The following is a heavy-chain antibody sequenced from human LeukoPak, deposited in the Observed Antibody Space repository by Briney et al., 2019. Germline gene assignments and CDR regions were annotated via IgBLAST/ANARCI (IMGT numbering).Heavy chain of an antibody. CDR3: ATEGYCSGSSCYSFDY. CDR2: ISTSSSYI. Sequence: GGSLRLSCAASGFTFSSYSMNWVRQAPGKGLEWVSFISTSSSYIYYADSVKGRFTISRDNAKNSLYLQMNSLRAEDTAVYYCATEGYCSGSSCYSFDYWGQGTLVTVSS. CDR1: GFTFSSYS. D-gene: IGHD2-15*01. J-gene: IGHJ4*02. V-gene: IGHV3-21*01.